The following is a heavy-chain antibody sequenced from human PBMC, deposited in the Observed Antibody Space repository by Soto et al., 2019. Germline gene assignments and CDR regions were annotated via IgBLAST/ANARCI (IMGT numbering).Heavy chain of an antibody. CDR3: AREGTTGTTQRFYYYYYGMDV. CDR2: IIPIFGTA. J-gene: IGHJ6*02. V-gene: IGHV1-69*13. Sequence: GASVKVSCKASGGTFSSYAISWVRQAPGQGLEWMGGIIPIFGTANYAQKFQGRVTITADESTSTAYMELSSLRSGDTAVYYCAREGTTGTTQRFYYYYYGMDVWGQGTTVTVSS. CDR1: GGTFSSYA. D-gene: IGHD1-1*01.